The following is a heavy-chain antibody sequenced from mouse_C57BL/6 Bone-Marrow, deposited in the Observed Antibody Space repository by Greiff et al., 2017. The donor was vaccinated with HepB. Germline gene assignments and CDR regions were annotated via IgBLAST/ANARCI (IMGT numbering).Heavy chain of an antibody. CDR3: ARSDDYDGHYFDY. Sequence: VQLQQSGPELVKPGASVKIPCKASGYTFTDYNMDWVKQSHGKSLEWIGDINPNNGGTIYNQKFKGKATLTVDKSSSTAYMERRSLTSEDTAVYYCARSDDYDGHYFDYWGQGTTLTVSS. D-gene: IGHD2-4*01. CDR1: GYTFTDYN. V-gene: IGHV1-18*01. CDR2: INPNNGGT. J-gene: IGHJ2*01.